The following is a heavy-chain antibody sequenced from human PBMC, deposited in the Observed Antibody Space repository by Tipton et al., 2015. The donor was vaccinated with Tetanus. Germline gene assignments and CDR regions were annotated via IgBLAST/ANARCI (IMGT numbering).Heavy chain of an antibody. CDR2: IYSGGST. V-gene: IGHV3-66*01. Sequence: SLRLSCAASGFTVSSNYMSWVRQAPGKGLEWVSVIYSGGSTYYADSVKGRFTISRDNAKNSLDLQMNSLRAEDTAVYYCARAEGSGYYVYFDYWGQGTLVTVSS. D-gene: IGHD3-22*01. CDR3: ARAEGSGYYVYFDY. CDR1: GFTVSSNY. J-gene: IGHJ4*02.